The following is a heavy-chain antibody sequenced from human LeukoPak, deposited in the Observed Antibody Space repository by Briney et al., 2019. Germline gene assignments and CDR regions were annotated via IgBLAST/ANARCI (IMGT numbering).Heavy chain of an antibody. V-gene: IGHV1-69*13. Sequence: SVKVSCKASGGTFSSYAISWVRQAPGQGLEWMGGIIPIFGTANYEQKVKCRVTITADESTSTAYMELSSLRSEDTAVYYCAVTYYDFWSGLSFDYWGQGTLVTVSS. CDR3: AVTYYDFWSGLSFDY. J-gene: IGHJ4*02. D-gene: IGHD3-3*01. CDR2: IIPIFGTA. CDR1: GGTFSSYA.